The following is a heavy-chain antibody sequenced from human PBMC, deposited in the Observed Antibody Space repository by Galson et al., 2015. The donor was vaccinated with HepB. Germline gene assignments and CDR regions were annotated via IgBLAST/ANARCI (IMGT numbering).Heavy chain of an antibody. V-gene: IGHV3-23*01. D-gene: IGHD3-3*01. CDR2: IGGSGGRT. Sequence: SLRLSCAASGFTFSSYAMTWVRQAPGKGLEWVSTIGGSGGRTSYADSVKGRFTISRDNSKNTLYLQMNSLRAEDTAVYFCAKDLTVFGVVITPRAFDIWGQGTMVTVSS. CDR3: AKDLTVFGVVITPRAFDI. CDR1: GFTFSSYA. J-gene: IGHJ3*02.